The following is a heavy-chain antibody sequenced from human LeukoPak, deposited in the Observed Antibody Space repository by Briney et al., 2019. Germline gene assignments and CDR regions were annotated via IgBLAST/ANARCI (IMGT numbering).Heavy chain of an antibody. Sequence: SETLSLTCTVSGGSISSYYWSWIRQPPGKGLEWIGYIYYSGSTNYNPSLKSRVTISVDTSKNQFSLKLSPVTAADTAVYYCARLGVDTAMPRYFDLWGRGTLVTVSS. CDR1: GGSISSYY. CDR3: ARLGVDTAMPRYFDL. J-gene: IGHJ2*01. V-gene: IGHV4-59*08. D-gene: IGHD5-18*01. CDR2: IYYSGST.